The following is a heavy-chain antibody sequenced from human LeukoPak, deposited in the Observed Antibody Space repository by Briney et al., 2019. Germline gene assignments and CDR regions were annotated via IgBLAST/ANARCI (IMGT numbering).Heavy chain of an antibody. D-gene: IGHD6-13*01. V-gene: IGHV4-39*07. Sequence: SETLSLTCTVSGGSISSSGYYCSWIRQTPGTGLEWIGSMYYSANTYYNPSLKSRVTISVDTSKNQFSLKLSSVTAADTAVYYCARDLMGIAYRGAFYYWGQGTLVTVS. CDR1: GGSISSSGYY. CDR2: MYYSANT. CDR3: ARDLMGIAYRGAFYY. J-gene: IGHJ4*02.